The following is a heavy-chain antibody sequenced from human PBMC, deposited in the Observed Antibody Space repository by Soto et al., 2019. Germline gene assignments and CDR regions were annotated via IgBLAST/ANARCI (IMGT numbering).Heavy chain of an antibody. D-gene: IGHD3-16*02. J-gene: IGHJ5*02. Sequence: QVQLQQWGAGLLKPSETLSLTCAVYGGSFSGYYWSWIRQPPGKGLEWIGEINHSGSTNYNPSLKSRVTISVDTSEDQFSLKLSSVTAADTAVYYCARREEVRGVVTWGQGTLVTVSS. CDR2: INHSGST. CDR1: GGSFSGYY. CDR3: ARREEVRGVVT. V-gene: IGHV4-34*01.